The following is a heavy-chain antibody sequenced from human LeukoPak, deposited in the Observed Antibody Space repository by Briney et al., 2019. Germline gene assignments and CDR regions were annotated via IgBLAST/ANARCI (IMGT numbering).Heavy chain of an antibody. Sequence: VASVKVSCKASGYSITNYAILWVRQAPGQGLEWMGWINTNTEKSTYAPGFTGRYVFSLDSSVNTAYLQMNSLRAEDTAVYYCAKVATTENNWFDPWGQGTLVTVSS. CDR2: INTNTEKS. CDR1: GYSITNYA. J-gene: IGHJ5*02. D-gene: IGHD2-15*01. CDR3: AKVATTENNWFDP. V-gene: IGHV7-4-1*02.